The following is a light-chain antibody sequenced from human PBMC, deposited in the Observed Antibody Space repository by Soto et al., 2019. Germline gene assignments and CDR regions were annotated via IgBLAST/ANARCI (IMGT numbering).Light chain of an antibody. V-gene: IGKV1-39*01. CDR2: TAS. Sequence: DIQMTQSPSSLSASVGDRVTITCRASQSISNFLNWYQQTPGKAPKLLISTASTLQSGVPSRFSGSGSGTDFTLTISSLQPEDVATYYGQRTYNAPWTFGQGTKVDIK. CDR1: QSISNF. CDR3: QRTYNAPWT. J-gene: IGKJ1*01.